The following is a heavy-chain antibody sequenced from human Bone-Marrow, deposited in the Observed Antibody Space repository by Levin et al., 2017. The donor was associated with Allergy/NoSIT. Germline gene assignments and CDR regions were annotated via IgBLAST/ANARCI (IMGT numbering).Heavy chain of an antibody. V-gene: IGHV4-39*01. D-gene: IGHD6-13*01. CDR1: GGSISIKTYY. CDR3: ASRTSSWYFDY. CDR2: IYYSGST. Sequence: SQTLSLTCTVSGGSISIKTYYWGWIRQPPGKGLDWIGSIYYSGSTYYNPSLKSRITLSVDTSKNQFSLKLNSVTAADTAVYYCASRTSSWYFDYWGQGTLITVSS. J-gene: IGHJ4*02.